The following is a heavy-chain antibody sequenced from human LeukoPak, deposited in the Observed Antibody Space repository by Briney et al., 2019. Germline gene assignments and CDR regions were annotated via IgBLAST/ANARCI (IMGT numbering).Heavy chain of an antibody. V-gene: IGHV3-48*04. CDR1: GFTFSTYS. CDR2: ISSDSSTI. CDR3: ARVGVSRGFDY. J-gene: IGHJ4*02. Sequence: GGSLRLSCAASGFTFSTYSINWVRQAPGKGLEWVSYISSDSSTIYYADSLKGRFTISRDNAKNSLYLQMNSLRAEDTAVYYCARVGVSRGFDYWGQGTLVTVSS. D-gene: IGHD3-3*01.